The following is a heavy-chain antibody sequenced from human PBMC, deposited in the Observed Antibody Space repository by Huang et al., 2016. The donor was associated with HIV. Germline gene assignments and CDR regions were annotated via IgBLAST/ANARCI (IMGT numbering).Heavy chain of an antibody. D-gene: IGHD3-10*01. V-gene: IGHV1-18*04. CDR2: ISPYHGMT. Sequence: QVQLVQSGTEVRKPGASVKVSCKASGYTFTTFVITWVRQAPGQGIEWMGWISPYHGMTEYEQKLRGRITMTKDTSTTTAYMELRTLTSDDTAVYYCARSYGSGNDFLDFWGQGTLVTVSS. CDR1: GYTFTTFV. J-gene: IGHJ3*01. CDR3: ARSYGSGNDFLDF.